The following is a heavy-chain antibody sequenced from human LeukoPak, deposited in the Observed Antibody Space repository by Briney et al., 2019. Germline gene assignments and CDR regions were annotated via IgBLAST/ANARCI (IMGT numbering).Heavy chain of an antibody. CDR1: RFSFSNYW. Sequence: GGSLRLSSAASRFSFSNYWMHWVRQAPGKGLVWVSRVKSDGSNPSYADSVEGRFTISRDNAENMLYLQMNTLGAEDTAVYYCARDIVSGSGSLDYWGQGTLVTVSS. V-gene: IGHV3-74*01. J-gene: IGHJ4*02. CDR2: VKSDGSNP. CDR3: ARDIVSGSGSLDY. D-gene: IGHD3-10*01.